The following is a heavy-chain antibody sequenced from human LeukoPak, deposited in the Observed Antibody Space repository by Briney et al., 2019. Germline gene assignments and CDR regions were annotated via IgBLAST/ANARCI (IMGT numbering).Heavy chain of an antibody. Sequence: PGGSLRLSCAASGFTFSSYWISWVRQAPGKGLEWVANIKQDGSEKQYVDSVKGRFAISRDNAKKSLYLQINTLRAEDTAVYYCVRGPHIAATSYWGQGTLVTVSS. CDR3: VRGPHIAATSY. V-gene: IGHV3-7*03. CDR2: IKQDGSEK. CDR1: GFTFSSYW. D-gene: IGHD6-25*01. J-gene: IGHJ4*02.